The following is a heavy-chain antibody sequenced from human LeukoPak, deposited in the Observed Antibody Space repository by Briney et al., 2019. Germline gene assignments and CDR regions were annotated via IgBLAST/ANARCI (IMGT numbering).Heavy chain of an antibody. Sequence: SETLSLTCTVSGYFITNYYWGWVRQPAGKGREWVASIRHDGHTYYNACLKSEATISIDMSRNQFSLKLNSLTAADTAVYYCARQVATKGEWAFDVWGQGTMVTVSS. D-gene: IGHD5-12*01. J-gene: IGHJ3*01. CDR2: IRHDGHT. CDR1: GYFITNYY. V-gene: IGHV4-38-2*02. CDR3: ARQVATKGEWAFDV.